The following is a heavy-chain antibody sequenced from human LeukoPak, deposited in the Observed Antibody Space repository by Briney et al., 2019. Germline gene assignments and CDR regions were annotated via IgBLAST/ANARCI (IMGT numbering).Heavy chain of an antibody. Sequence: GASVKVSCKASGYTFTSYDINWVRQATGQGLEWMGWMNPNSGNTGYAQKFQGRVTMTRNTSISTAYMELSSLRSEDTAVYYCARSDPRMATRRAAPDYWGQGTLVTVSS. CDR2: MNPNSGNT. CDR1: GYTFTSYD. CDR3: ARSDPRMATRRAAPDY. D-gene: IGHD5-24*01. J-gene: IGHJ4*02. V-gene: IGHV1-8*01.